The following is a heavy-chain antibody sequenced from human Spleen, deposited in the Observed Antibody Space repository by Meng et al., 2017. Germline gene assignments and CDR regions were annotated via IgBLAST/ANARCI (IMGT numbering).Heavy chain of an antibody. CDR1: GFTFSDYA. CDR2: ISAITNATGT. V-gene: IGHV3-23*01. D-gene: IGHD6-19*01. J-gene: IGHJ6*02. Sequence: GGSLRLSCAASGFTFSDYAMYWVRQAPGKGLEWVASISAITNATGTHFAYYADSVKGRFTISRDNSKNTLYLQMNSLRAEDTAVYHCAKARRSSGWTENYYGMDVWGQGTTVTVSS. CDR3: AKARRSSGWTENYYGMDV.